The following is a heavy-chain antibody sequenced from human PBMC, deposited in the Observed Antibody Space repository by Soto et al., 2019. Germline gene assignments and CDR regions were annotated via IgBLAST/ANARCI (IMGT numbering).Heavy chain of an antibody. CDR3: ARDGGIPAAIGVGYYYYYYGMDV. CDR2: ISAYNGNT. J-gene: IGHJ6*02. D-gene: IGHD2-2*01. V-gene: IGHV1-18*01. Sequence: ASVKVSCKASGYTFTSYGISWVRQAPGQGLEWMGWISAYNGNTNYAQKLQGRVTMTTDTSTSTAYMELRSLRSDDPAVYYCARDGGIPAAIGVGYYYYYYGMDVWGQGTTVTVSS. CDR1: GYTFTSYG.